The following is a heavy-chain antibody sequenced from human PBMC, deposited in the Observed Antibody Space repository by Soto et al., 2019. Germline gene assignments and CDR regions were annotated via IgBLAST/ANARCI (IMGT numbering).Heavy chain of an antibody. CDR1: GYTFTSYG. Sequence: QAQLVQSGAEVKKTGASVKVSCKASGYTFTSYGINWVRQAPGQGLEWLGWISAYDGYTKYAQILQGRVYMTTDTSTKTAYMELRSLRSDDTAMYYCARGGYYDSSGSRNYYYYGMNVWGQGTTVTVSS. J-gene: IGHJ6*02. V-gene: IGHV1-18*01. CDR2: ISAYDGYT. D-gene: IGHD3-22*01. CDR3: ARGGYYDSSGSRNYYYYGMNV.